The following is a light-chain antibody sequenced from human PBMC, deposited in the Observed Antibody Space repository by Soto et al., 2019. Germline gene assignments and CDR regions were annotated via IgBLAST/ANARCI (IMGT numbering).Light chain of an antibody. CDR3: MQRIEFPLT. Sequence: DIVVTQTPLSLPVIPGQPAAISCRSIHSLLDSDDGNSYLDWYQQKPGQSPQLLIYTVSYRASGVPDRFSGSGSGTDFTLKISRVEAEDVGVYYCMQRIEFPLTFGGGTKVDIK. V-gene: IGKV2-40*01. J-gene: IGKJ4*01. CDR1: HSLLDSDDGNSY. CDR2: TVS.